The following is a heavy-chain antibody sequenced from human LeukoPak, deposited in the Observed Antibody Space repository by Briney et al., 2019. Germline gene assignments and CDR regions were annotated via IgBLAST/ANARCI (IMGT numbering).Heavy chain of an antibody. J-gene: IGHJ5*02. D-gene: IGHD6-13*01. Sequence: SETLSLTCTVSGGSTSSYYWSWIRQPPGKGLEWIGYIYYSGSTNYNPSLKSRVTISVDTSKNQFSLKLSSVTAADTAVYYCARDAWRLYSSSWYSGNWFDPWGQGTLVTVPS. V-gene: IGHV4-59*01. CDR2: IYYSGST. CDR3: ARDAWRLYSSSWYSGNWFDP. CDR1: GGSTSSYY.